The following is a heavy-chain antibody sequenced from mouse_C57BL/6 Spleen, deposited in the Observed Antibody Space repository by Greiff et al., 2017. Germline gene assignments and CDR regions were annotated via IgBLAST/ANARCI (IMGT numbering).Heavy chain of an antibody. CDR1: GFTFTDYY. J-gene: IGHJ4*01. Sequence: EVQVVESGGGLVQPGGSLSLSCAASGFTFTDYYMSWVRQPPGKALEWLGFIRNKANGYTTEYSASVKGRFTISRDNSQSILYLQMNALRAEDSATYYCARPRFITTVVPAMDYWGQGTSVTVSS. CDR3: ARPRFITTVVPAMDY. V-gene: IGHV7-3*01. D-gene: IGHD1-1*01. CDR2: IRNKANGYTT.